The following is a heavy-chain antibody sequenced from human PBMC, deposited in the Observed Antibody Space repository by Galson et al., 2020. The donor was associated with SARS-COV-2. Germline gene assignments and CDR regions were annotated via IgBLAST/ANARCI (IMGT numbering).Heavy chain of an antibody. CDR1: GFTFDDYA. CDR3: ARRYSYGGNDAFDI. J-gene: IGHJ3*02. D-gene: IGHD5-18*01. Sequence: GGSLRLSCAASGFTFDDYAMHWVRQAPGKGLEWVSGISWNSGSIGYADSVKGRFTISRDNAKNSLYLQMNSLRAEDMALYYCARRYSYGGNDAFDIWGQGTMVTVSS. V-gene: IGHV3-9*03. CDR2: ISWNSGSI.